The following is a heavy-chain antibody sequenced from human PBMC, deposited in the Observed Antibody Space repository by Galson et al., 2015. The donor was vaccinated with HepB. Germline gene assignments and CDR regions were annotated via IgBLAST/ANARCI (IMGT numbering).Heavy chain of an antibody. CDR2: ISYDGSNK. V-gene: IGHV3-30*04. CDR1: GFTFSSYA. Sequence: SLRLSCATSGFTFSSYAMHWVRQTPGKGLEEVTVISYDGSNKYYADSVKCRFTISRDNSKNTLYLQMNSLRAEDTAVYYCARGEGSSAGIFPPPVDYWGQGTLVTVSS. J-gene: IGHJ4*02. D-gene: IGHD6-13*01. CDR3: ARGEGSSAGIFPPPVDY.